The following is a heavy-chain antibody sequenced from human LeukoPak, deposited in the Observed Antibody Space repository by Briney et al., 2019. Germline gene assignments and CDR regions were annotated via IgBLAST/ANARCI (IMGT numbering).Heavy chain of an antibody. D-gene: IGHD1-1*01. V-gene: IGHV3-30*18. CDR2: MSFDGSNK. CDR1: GFSFSRSG. J-gene: IGHJ4*02. CDR3: AKAIGTVARYYFDD. Sequence: GGSLRLSCTASGFSFSRSGMHWVRQAPGKGLEWVAVMSFDGSNKFYTDSVKGRFTISRDNTKNTLYLQMNSLTADDTAVYFCAKAIGTVARYYFDDWGQGTLVTVSS.